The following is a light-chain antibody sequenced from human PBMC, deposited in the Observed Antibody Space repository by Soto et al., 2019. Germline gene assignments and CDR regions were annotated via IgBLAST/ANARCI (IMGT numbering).Light chain of an antibody. V-gene: IGKV3D-15*01. J-gene: IGKJ1*01. Sequence: EIVLTQSPATLSLSPGERATLSCRASQGVSSYLAWYQQKPGQAPRLLIYGETFRATGIPDRFSGSGSGTEFTLTISSLQPDDFATYYCQQYNSWTFGQGTKVDIK. CDR3: QQYNSWT. CDR1: QGVSSY. CDR2: GET.